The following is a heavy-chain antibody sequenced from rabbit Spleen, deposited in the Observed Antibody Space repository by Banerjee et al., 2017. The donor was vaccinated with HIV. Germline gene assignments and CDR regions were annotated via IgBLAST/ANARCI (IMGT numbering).Heavy chain of an antibody. J-gene: IGHJ6*01. CDR3: TRSGRSGDALYYYGMDL. V-gene: IGHV1S40*01. CDR2: IYAGSSGNT. CDR1: GFSFSSNW. Sequence: QSLEESGGGLVKPGGTLTLTCTVSGFSFSSNWICWVRQAPGKGLEWIACIYAGSSGNTYYASWAKGRFTISKASSTTVTLQMTSLTAADTATYFCTRSGRSGDALYYYGMDLWGPGTLVTVS. D-gene: IGHD8-1*01.